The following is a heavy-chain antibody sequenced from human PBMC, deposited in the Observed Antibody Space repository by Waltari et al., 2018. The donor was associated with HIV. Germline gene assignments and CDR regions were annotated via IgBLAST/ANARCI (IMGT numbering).Heavy chain of an antibody. D-gene: IGHD2-15*01. Sequence: QVQLQQWGAGLLKPSATLSLTCAVYGGTFSGYYWTWIRQAPGKGLEWIGEINHSGKTNYNPSLKSRLTLSVDTSKNQVSLRMKSVTGADTAIYYCAREKSRASKWYGIFYYDAWGQGTLVSVPS. V-gene: IGHV4-34*02. CDR2: INHSGKT. CDR3: AREKSRASKWYGIFYYDA. CDR1: GGTFSGYY. J-gene: IGHJ5*02.